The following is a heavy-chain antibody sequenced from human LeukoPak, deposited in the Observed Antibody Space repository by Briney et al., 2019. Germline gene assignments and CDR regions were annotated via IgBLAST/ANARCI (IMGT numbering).Heavy chain of an antibody. CDR1: GGSISSGGYY. CDR2: IYYSGST. CDR3: ARAIGEDIVVVPAALDY. Sequence: SETLSLTCTVSGGSISSGGYYWSWIRQHPGKGLEWIGYIYYSGSTYYNPSLKSRVTISLDTSKNQFSLKLSSVTAADTAVYYCARAIGEDIVVVPAALDYWGQGTLVTVSS. V-gene: IGHV4-31*03. D-gene: IGHD2-2*01. J-gene: IGHJ4*02.